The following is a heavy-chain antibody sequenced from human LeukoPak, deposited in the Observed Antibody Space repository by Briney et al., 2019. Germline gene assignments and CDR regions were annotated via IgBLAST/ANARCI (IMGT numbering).Heavy chain of an antibody. V-gene: IGHV4-59*04. J-gene: IGHJ3*02. CDR3: ARLGYSSGWYRGAFDI. D-gene: IGHD6-19*01. Sequence: SETLSLTCTVSGGSISSYYWSWIRQPPGKGLEWIGSIHYSGSTYYNPSLKSRVTISVDTSKNQFSLKLSSVTAADTAVYYCARLGYSSGWYRGAFDIWGQGTMVTVSS. CDR2: IHYSGST. CDR1: GGSISSYY.